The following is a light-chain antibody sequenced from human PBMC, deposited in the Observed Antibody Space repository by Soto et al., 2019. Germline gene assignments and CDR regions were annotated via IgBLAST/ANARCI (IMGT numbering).Light chain of an antibody. CDR1: ESIDNW. CDR2: AAS. V-gene: IGKV1-5*01. Sequence: DIQMTQSPSTLSASVGDTFTITCRASESIDNWLAWYQQKPGKAPKLLIFAASTLVRGVPSRFSGRGSGTEFTLTISRLQADDYATFYCQQYHTDWTFGQGTKVDI. J-gene: IGKJ1*01. CDR3: QQYHTDWT.